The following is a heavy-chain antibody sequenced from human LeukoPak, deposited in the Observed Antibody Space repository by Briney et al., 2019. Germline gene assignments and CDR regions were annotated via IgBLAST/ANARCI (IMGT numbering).Heavy chain of an antibody. Sequence: PGGSLRLSCAASGFVFSHYAIYLVRQAPGKGLEWVALISYDGSNQFYADSVKGRFTISRDNAKNSLYLQMNSPRAEDTAVYYCARDLQDGYSSGWFLDAFDIWGQGTMVTVSS. J-gene: IGHJ3*02. V-gene: IGHV3-30-3*01. D-gene: IGHD6-19*01. CDR1: GFVFSHYA. CDR3: ARDLQDGYSSGWFLDAFDI. CDR2: ISYDGSNQ.